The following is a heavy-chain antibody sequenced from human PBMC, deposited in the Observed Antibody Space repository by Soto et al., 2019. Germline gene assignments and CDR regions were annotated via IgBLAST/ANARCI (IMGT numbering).Heavy chain of an antibody. J-gene: IGHJ6*02. D-gene: IGHD3-3*01. CDR2: IYPGDSDT. Sequence: PGESLKISCKGSGYPFPDYWIGWVRQLPGKSLEWMGIIYPGDSDTRYSPSFQGHVTITVDKSTSTAYLQWNTLKASDTAMSYCERNTSNLRSYYYAMDVWCQGTTVTVSS. CDR3: ERNTSNLRSYYYAMDV. V-gene: IGHV5-51*01. CDR1: GYPFPDYW.